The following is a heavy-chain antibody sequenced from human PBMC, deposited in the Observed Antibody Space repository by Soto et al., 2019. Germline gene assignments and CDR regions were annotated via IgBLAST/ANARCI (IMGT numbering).Heavy chain of an antibody. D-gene: IGHD6-19*01. CDR3: ARLGYSSGWFCDY. V-gene: IGHV4-39*01. J-gene: IGHJ4*02. CDR1: GGSISSSSYY. Sequence: QLQLQESGPGLVKPSETLSLTCTVSGGSISSSSYYWGWIRQPPGKGLEWIGSIYYSGSTYYNPSLKSRVTISVDTSKNQFSLKLSSVTAADTAVYYWARLGYSSGWFCDYWGQGTLVTVSS. CDR2: IYYSGST.